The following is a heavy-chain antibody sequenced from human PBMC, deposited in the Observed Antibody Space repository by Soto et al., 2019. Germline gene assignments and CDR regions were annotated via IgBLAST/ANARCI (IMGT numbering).Heavy chain of an antibody. V-gene: IGHV4-31*03. D-gene: IGHD3-16*02. J-gene: IGHJ6*02. Sequence: QVQLQESGPGLVKPSQTLSLTCTVSGGSISSGGYYWSWIRQHPGKGLEWIGYIYYSTYYNPSLKMRVTISVDTSKNQFSLKLSSVTAADTAVYYCARDYRASYPAYYYYGMDVWGQGTTVTVSS. CDR1: GGSISSGGYY. CDR3: ARDYRASYPAYYYYGMDV. CDR2: IYYST.